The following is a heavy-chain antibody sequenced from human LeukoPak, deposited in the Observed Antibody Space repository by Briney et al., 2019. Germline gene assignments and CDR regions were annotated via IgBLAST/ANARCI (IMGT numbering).Heavy chain of an antibody. CDR2: ISSSSSYT. CDR3: AKEIAVAGRNWFDP. V-gene: IGHV3-11*05. D-gene: IGHD6-19*01. CDR1: GFTFSDYY. J-gene: IGHJ5*02. Sequence: PGGSLRLSCAASGFTFSDYYMSWIRQAPGKGLEWVSYISSSSSYTNYADSVKGRFTISRDNSKNTLYLQMNSLRAEDTAVYYCAKEIAVAGRNWFDPWGQGTLVTVSS.